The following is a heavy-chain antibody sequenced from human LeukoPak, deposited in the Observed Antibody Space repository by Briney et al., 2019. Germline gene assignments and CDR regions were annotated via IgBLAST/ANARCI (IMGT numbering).Heavy chain of an antibody. CDR2: IWFDGSHK. V-gene: IGHV3-33*06. Sequence: PGRSLRLSCAASGFTFSSSGMHWVRQAPGKGLEWVAVIWFDGSHKCYADSVKGRFTISRDNSKNTLYLQMNSLRAEDTAVYYCAKGYGSNYGYLDYWGQGTLVTVSS. J-gene: IGHJ4*02. CDR3: AKGYGSNYGYLDY. D-gene: IGHD3-10*01. CDR1: GFTFSSSG.